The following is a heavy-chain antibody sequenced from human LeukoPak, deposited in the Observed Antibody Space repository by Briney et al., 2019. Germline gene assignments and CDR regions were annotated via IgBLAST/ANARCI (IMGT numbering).Heavy chain of an antibody. CDR3: ARLHDGYRYGADY. V-gene: IGHV4-59*08. CDR2: IYYSGST. J-gene: IGHJ4*02. CDR1: GASISTYY. Sequence: SETLSLTCTVSGASISTYYWSWIRQPPGKGLEWIGYIYYSGSTNYNPSLKSRVTISVDTSKNQFSLKLSPVTAADTAVYYCARLHDGYRYGADYWGQGTLVTAS. D-gene: IGHD5-18*01.